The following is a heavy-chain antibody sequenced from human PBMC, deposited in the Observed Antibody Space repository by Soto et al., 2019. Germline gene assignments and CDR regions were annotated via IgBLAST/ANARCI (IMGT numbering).Heavy chain of an antibody. CDR1: GFTFSTYA. CDR2: ISINGDTT. V-gene: IGHV3-64D*08. D-gene: IGHD3-10*01. Sequence: PCGSLRLSCSASGFTFSTYAMHWVRQAPGKRLEYVSVISINGDTTYYADSVKGRFTISRDNSKNTLYLQMSSLRAEDTSIFYCVKGYTDWPFAPAGSWGQGTLVTVSS. J-gene: IGHJ4*02. CDR3: VKGYTDWPFAPAGS.